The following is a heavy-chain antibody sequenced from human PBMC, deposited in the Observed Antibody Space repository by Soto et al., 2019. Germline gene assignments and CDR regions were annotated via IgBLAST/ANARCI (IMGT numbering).Heavy chain of an antibody. CDR1: GFTFSSYS. V-gene: IGHV3-21*01. Sequence: GGSLRLSCAASGFTFSSYSMNWVRQAPGKGLEWVSSISSSSSYIYYADSVKGRFTISRDNAKNSLYLQMNSLSAEDTAVYYCARDHGYYYGMDVWGQGTTVTVSS. J-gene: IGHJ6*02. CDR2: ISSSSSYI. CDR3: ARDHGYYYGMDV.